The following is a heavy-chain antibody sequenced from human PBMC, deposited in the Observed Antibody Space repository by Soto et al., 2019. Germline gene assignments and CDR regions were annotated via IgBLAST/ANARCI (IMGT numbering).Heavy chain of an antibody. J-gene: IGHJ1*01. D-gene: IGHD1-7*01. CDR3: ARETGENWTYEAH. V-gene: IGHV4-4*07. Sequence: QVQPQEAGPGLVKPSDTLSLTCRVSCAYISDFLWSWIRQPAGEGLEWIGRITINGNTQKNPSFKSRVTMSIDTSRNHFSLNLQSATAADTALYYCARETGENWTYEAHWGPGTLVTVSS. CDR1: CAYISDFL. CDR2: ITINGNT.